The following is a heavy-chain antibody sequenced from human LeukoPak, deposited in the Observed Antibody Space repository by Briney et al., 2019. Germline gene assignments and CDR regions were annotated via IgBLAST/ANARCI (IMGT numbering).Heavy chain of an antibody. V-gene: IGHV1-18*04. CDR2: ISAYNGNT. J-gene: IGHJ4*02. Sequence: ASVKVSCKASGYTFIDYYIHWVRQAPGQGLEWMGWISAYNGNTNYAQKLQGRVTMTTDTSTSTAYMELRSLRSDDTAVYYCARSAYYDFWSGLYLDYWGQGTLVTVSS. CDR1: GYTFIDYY. CDR3: ARSAYYDFWSGLYLDY. D-gene: IGHD3-3*01.